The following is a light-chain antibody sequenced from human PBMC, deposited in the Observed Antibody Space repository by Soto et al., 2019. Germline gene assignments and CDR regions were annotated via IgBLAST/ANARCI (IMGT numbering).Light chain of an antibody. J-gene: IGKJ2*01. CDR3: HRDGRSPYT. CDR1: QSVSSSY. V-gene: IGKV3-20*01. CDR2: GAS. Sequence: EIVLMQSPGTLSLSPGERATLSCRASQSVSSSYLAWYQQKPGTAPMLLIYGASSRATGIPDRFSGSGSGKNFTLTISRLEPEDFAVYYCHRDGRSPYTFGQGNKLDI.